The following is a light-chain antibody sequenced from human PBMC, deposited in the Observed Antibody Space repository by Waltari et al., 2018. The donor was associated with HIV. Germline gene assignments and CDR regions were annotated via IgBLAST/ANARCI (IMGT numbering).Light chain of an antibody. V-gene: IGLV1-51*01. CDR3: GTWDSTLSAGV. Sequence: QSVLTQPPSVSAAPGQKVTISCSGRTSNIGNHYVYWYQQLPGTAPKLLIYDNNRRPSGIPDRFSGSKSGTSATLGITGLQTGDEADYFCGTWDSTLSAGVFGGGTKVTVL. CDR1: TSNIGNHY. J-gene: IGLJ3*02. CDR2: DNN.